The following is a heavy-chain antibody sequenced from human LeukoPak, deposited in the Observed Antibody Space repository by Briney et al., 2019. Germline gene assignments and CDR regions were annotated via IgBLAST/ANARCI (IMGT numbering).Heavy chain of an antibody. J-gene: IGHJ5*02. CDR1: GGSISSGGYY. CDR2: IYYSGST. D-gene: IGHD3-22*01. V-gene: IGHV4-31*03. CDR3: ARYYDSSGPNWFDP. Sequence: PSETLSLTCTVSGGSISSGGYYWSWIRQHPGKGPEWIGYIYYSGSTYYNPSLKSRVTISVDTSKNQFSLKLSSVTAADTAVYYCARYYDSSGPNWFDPWGQGTLVTVSS.